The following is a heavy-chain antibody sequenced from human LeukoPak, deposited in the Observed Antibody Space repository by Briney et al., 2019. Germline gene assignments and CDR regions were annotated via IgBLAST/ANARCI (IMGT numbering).Heavy chain of an antibody. CDR3: ARVATVTEKNYYMDV. CDR2: ISAYYGTT. D-gene: IGHD4-17*01. J-gene: IGHJ6*03. Sequence: SGNSFISFAISWVRQAPGQGLEWMGWISAYYGTTNYAQKLQGRVTMTTDTSTSTAYMELRSLRSDDTAVYYCARVATVTEKNYYMDVWGKGTTVTVSS. CDR1: GNSFISFA. V-gene: IGHV1-18*01.